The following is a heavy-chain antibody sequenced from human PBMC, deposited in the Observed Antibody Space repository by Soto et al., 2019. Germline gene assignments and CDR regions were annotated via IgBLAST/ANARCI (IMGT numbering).Heavy chain of an antibody. CDR3: AKAQQLETNWFDP. CDR1: GFTFDDYA. V-gene: IGHV3-9*01. Sequence: EVQLVESGGGLVQPGRSLRLSCAASGFTFDDYAMHWVRQAPGKGLEWVSGISWNSGSIGYADSVKGRFTISRDNAKNSLYLQMNSLRAEDTALYYCAKAQQLETNWFDPWGQGTLVTVSS. J-gene: IGHJ5*02. D-gene: IGHD6-13*01. CDR2: ISWNSGSI.